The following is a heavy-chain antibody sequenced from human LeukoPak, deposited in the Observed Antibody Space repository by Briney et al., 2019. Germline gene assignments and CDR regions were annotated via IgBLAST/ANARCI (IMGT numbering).Heavy chain of an antibody. CDR2: ISAYNGNT. J-gene: IGHJ4*02. D-gene: IGHD2-2*01. CDR3: AYYKRDGGYCSSTSCQGFSFDY. Sequence: GASVKVSCKASGYTFTSYGISWVRQAPGQGLEWMGWISAYNGNTNYAQKLQGRVTMTTDTSTSTAYMEVRSLRSDDTAVYYCAYYKRDGGYCSSTSCQGFSFDYWGQGTLVTVSS. V-gene: IGHV1-18*01. CDR1: GYTFTSYG.